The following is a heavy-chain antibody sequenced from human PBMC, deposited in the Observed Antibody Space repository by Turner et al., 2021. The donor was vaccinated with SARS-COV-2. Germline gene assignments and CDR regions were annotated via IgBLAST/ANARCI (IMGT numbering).Heavy chain of an antibody. CDR2: INPSGGST. V-gene: IGHV1-46*01. CDR1: GSTFTSYY. J-gene: IGHJ4*02. CDR3: ARSGGGFDY. Sequence: QVQLVQSGAEVKNPGASVKVSCKASGSTFTSYYMHWVRQAPGQGLEWMGIINPSGGSTGYAQKFQGRVTMTRDTSTSTVYMERSSLRSEDTAVDYCARSGGGFDYWGQGTLVTVSS. D-gene: IGHD2-15*01.